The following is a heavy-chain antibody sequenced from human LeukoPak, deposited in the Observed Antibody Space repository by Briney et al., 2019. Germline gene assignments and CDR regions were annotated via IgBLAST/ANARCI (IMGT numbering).Heavy chain of an antibody. D-gene: IGHD2-2*01. Sequence: SETLSLTCAVYGGSFSGYYWSWIRQPPGKGLEWNGEINHSGSTNYNPSPKSRVTISVDTSKNQFSLKLSSVTAADTAVYYCARGRSIVVVLAGPLRWFDPWGQGTLVTVSS. J-gene: IGHJ5*02. CDR1: GGSFSGYY. V-gene: IGHV4-34*01. CDR3: ARGRSIVVVLAGPLRWFDP. CDR2: INHSGST.